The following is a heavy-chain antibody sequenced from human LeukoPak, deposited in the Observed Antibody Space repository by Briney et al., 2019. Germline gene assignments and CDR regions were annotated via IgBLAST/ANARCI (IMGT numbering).Heavy chain of an antibody. CDR1: GGSLSSYY. D-gene: IGHD2-15*01. CDR2: IYYSGGT. J-gene: IGHJ4*02. V-gene: IGHV4-59*12. Sequence: PSETLSLTCTVSGGSLSSYYSCCIRQPPGKGLEWGGYIYYSGGTNYNPSLKSRVPISVDTPQNHRCLKLSSVTGADRAVYFCAGEYVLSILWGQGTMATVSS. CDR3: AGEYVLSIL.